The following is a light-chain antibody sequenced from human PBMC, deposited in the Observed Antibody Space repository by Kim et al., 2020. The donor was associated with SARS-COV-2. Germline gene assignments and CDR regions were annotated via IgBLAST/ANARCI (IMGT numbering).Light chain of an antibody. Sequence: SPGERATFSCRASQNIDNVFLTWYQQKPGQAPRLLIYDTSIRATGISDRFSSSGSGTDFTLTISRVEPEDFAVYHCQHYGYSPPYSFGQGTKLEI. CDR2: DTS. CDR1: QNIDNVF. J-gene: IGKJ2*03. CDR3: QHYGYSPPYS. V-gene: IGKV3-20*01.